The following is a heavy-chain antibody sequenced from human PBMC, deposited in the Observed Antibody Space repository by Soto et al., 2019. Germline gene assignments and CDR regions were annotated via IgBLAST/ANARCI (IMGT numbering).Heavy chain of an antibody. CDR1: GFTFSDYY. Sequence: GGSLRLSCAASGFTFSDYYMSWIRQAPGKGLEWVSYISSSSSYINYADSVKGRFTISRDNAKNSLYLQMNSLRAEDTAVYYCARDRGYDILTGYYGSHAFDIWGQGTMVTVSS. D-gene: IGHD3-9*01. CDR3: ARDRGYDILTGYYGSHAFDI. J-gene: IGHJ3*02. CDR2: ISSSSSYI. V-gene: IGHV3-11*06.